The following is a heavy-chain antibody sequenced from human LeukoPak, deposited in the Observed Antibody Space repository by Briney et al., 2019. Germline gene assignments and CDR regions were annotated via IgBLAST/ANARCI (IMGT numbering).Heavy chain of an antibody. CDR2: ISSGGDYT. CDR3: AKIGVIGLWYFDL. CDR1: EFTFSSCG. J-gene: IGHJ2*01. V-gene: IGHV3-23*01. Sequence: GGSLRLSCAASEFTFSSCGMSWVRQAPGKGLEWVSPISSGGDYTYYADSVKDRFTISRDNSKNTLYLQMNSLRAEDTAVYYCAKIGVIGLWYFDLWGRGTLATVSS. D-gene: IGHD3-10*01.